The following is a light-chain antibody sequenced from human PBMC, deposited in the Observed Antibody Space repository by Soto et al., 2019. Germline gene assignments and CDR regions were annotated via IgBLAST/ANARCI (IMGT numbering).Light chain of an antibody. CDR3: SSYTSSGTYV. V-gene: IGLV2-14*01. CDR2: DVS. Sequence: QCALTQPASVSGSPGQSIAISCTGTSSDVGGYEFVSWYQQHPDNAPKLIIYDVSDRPSGESSRFSGSKSANTASLTISGLQAEDEADYYCSSYTSSGTYVFGTGTKVTVL. J-gene: IGLJ1*01. CDR1: SSDVGGYEF.